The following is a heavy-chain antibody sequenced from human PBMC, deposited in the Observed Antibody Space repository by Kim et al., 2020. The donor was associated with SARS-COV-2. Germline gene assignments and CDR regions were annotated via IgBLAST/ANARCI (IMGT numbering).Heavy chain of an antibody. V-gene: IGHV4-59*01. CDR3: ARDRRWRVRGVIINESGMDV. Sequence: SETLSLTCTVSGGSISSYYWSWIRQPPGKGLEGIGYIYNSGSTNYNPSLKIRVTISVDTSKNQSSLKLSSVTAADTAVYYCARDRRWRVRGVIINESGMDVWGQGTTVTVSS. CDR1: GGSISSYY. J-gene: IGHJ6*02. D-gene: IGHD3-10*01. CDR2: IYNSGST.